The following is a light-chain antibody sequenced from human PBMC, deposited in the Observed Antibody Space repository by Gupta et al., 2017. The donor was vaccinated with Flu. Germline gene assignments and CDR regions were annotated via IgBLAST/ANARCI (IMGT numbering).Light chain of an antibody. CDR2: YTSDSDK. CDR1: GPYG. CDR3: IIWYSNAWL. Sequence: GPYGLVWFQQKPGSRPQFLLRYTSDSDKQQGSGVPSRFSGSKDASPNAGILVISGRQSEHEADYYCIIWYSNAWLFGGGTKLTVL. V-gene: IGLV5-45*01. J-gene: IGLJ3*02.